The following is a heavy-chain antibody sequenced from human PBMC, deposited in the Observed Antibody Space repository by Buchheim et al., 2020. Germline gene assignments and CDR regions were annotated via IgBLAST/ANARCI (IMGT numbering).Heavy chain of an antibody. CDR2: IDWADAK. CDR1: GFSLSTSGMC. CDR3: ALLSYGHNFSGGWFTP. V-gene: IGHV2-70*11. Sequence: VTLRKSGPALVKPTQTLTLTCTFSGFSLSTSGMCVSWIRQPPGKSLEWLARIDWADAKYYSTSLKTRLTISKDTSKNQVVLTMPNLDPVDTATYSCALLSYGHNFSGGWFTPWCQGTL. D-gene: IGHD1-20*01. J-gene: IGHJ5*02.